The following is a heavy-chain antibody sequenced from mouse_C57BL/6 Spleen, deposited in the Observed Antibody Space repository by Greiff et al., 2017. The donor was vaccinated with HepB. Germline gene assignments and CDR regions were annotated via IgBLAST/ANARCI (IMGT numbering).Heavy chain of an antibody. Sequence: QVQLQQSGAELARPGASGKLSCKASGYTFTSYGISWVKQRTGQGLEWIGEIYPRSGNTYYNEKFKGKATLTADKSSSTAYMELRSLTSEDSAVYFCARFDDGSLAYWGQGTLVTVSA. V-gene: IGHV1-81*01. CDR3: ARFDDGSLAY. D-gene: IGHD2-3*01. CDR1: GYTFTSYG. CDR2: IYPRSGNT. J-gene: IGHJ3*01.